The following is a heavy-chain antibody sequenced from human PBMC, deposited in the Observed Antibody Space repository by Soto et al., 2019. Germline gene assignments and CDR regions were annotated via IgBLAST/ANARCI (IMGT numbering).Heavy chain of an antibody. CDR3: ASRGPLRGGLLQCFDY. CDR1: GGSISSGGYY. CDR2: IYTSGST. V-gene: IGHV4-61*02. J-gene: IGHJ4*02. D-gene: IGHD2-15*01. Sequence: SETLSLTCAVSGGSISSGGYYWSWIRQPAGKGLEWIGRIYTSGSTNYNPSLKSRVTMSVDTSKNQFSLKLSSVTAADTAVYYCASRGPLRGGLLQCFDYCGQGTLVTVSS.